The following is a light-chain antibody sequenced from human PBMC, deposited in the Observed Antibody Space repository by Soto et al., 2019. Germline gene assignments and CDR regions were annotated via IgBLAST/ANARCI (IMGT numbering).Light chain of an antibody. CDR2: EDN. CDR3: QSYDSTNQI. Sequence: NFMLTQPHSVSESPGKTVTISCTRSSGSIANNYVQWYQQRPGSAPTTVIYEDNQRPSGVPDRYSGSIDNSSNSASLTISRLKTEDEADYYCQSYDSTNQIFGGGTKLTVL. J-gene: IGLJ2*01. CDR1: SGSIANNY. V-gene: IGLV6-57*03.